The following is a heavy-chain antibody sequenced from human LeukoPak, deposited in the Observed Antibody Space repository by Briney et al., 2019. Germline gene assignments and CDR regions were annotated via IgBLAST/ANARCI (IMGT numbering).Heavy chain of an antibody. CDR3: ARSKWELPSPLLDY. Sequence: SETLSLTCAVYGGSFSGYYWSWIRQPPGKGLEWIGEINHSGSTNYNPSLKSRVTISVDTSKNQFSLKLSSVTAADTAVYYCARSKWELPSPLLDYWGQGTLVTVSS. V-gene: IGHV4-34*01. D-gene: IGHD1-26*01. CDR1: GGSFSGYY. CDR2: INHSGST. J-gene: IGHJ4*02.